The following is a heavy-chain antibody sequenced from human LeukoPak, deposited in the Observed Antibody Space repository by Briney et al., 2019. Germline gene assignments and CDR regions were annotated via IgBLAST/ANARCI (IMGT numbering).Heavy chain of an antibody. D-gene: IGHD2-8*01. J-gene: IGHJ4*02. CDR2: LSPYSGNT. CDR3: AGSLGYCTSNVCYLKY. V-gene: IGHV1-18*01. CDR1: GYTFTSYG. Sequence: GASVKVSCKTSGYTFTSYGLTWVRQAPGQGLEWVGWLSPYSGNTNYAQKVQGRVIMTTDTSTSQAYMELRSLRSDDTAVYYCAGSLGYCTSNVCYLKYWGQGTLVTVSS.